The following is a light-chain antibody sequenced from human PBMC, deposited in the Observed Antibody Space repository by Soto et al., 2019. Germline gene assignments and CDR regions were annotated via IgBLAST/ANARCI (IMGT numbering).Light chain of an antibody. Sequence: QSVLTQPASVSGSPGQSITISCPGTSSDVGGYNYVSWYQQHPGKAPKFMIYDVSNRPSGVSYRFSGSKSGNTASLTISGLQAEDEADYYCSSYTTSNTRQIVFGTGTKVTVL. CDR1: SSDVGGYNY. J-gene: IGLJ1*01. CDR3: SSYTTSNTRQIV. V-gene: IGLV2-14*01. CDR2: DVS.